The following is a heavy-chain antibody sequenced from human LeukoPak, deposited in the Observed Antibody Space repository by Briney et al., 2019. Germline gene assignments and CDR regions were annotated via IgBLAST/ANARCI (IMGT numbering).Heavy chain of an antibody. J-gene: IGHJ6*03. V-gene: IGHV3-21*01. D-gene: IGHD4-17*01. CDR2: ISSSSSYI. CDR3: PRDVLIYGDSYYYYYMDL. CDR1: GFTFSSYS. Sequence: GGPLRLSCAASGFTFSSYSMNWVRQAPGKGLEGVSSISSSSSYIYYADSVKGRLTISRDNVKSSLYLQMSSLRAEDTAVYYCPRDVLIYGDSYYYYYMDLWGKGTTVTVSS.